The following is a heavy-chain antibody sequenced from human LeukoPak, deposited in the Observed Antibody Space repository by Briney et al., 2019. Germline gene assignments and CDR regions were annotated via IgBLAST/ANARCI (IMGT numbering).Heavy chain of an antibody. J-gene: IGHJ4*02. CDR1: GFTFSSYG. Sequence: QPGRSLTLSCAPSGFTFSSYGMSWVRQAPGKGLEWVSAVSGSGGTTYYADSVKGRFTISRDNSKNTLYLQMNSLRAEDRVVYYCAKDRGMFLVGYLDYWGQGTLVTVSS. D-gene: IGHD2-15*01. CDR3: AKDRGMFLVGYLDY. V-gene: IGHV3-23*01. CDR2: VSGSGGTT.